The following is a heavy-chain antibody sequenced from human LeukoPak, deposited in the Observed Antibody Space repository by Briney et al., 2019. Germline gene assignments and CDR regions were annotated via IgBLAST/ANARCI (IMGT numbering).Heavy chain of an antibody. D-gene: IGHD5-18*01. Sequence: AAVKVSCKASGYTFTSYGISWVRQAPGQGLEWMGWISAYNGNTNSAQKVQGRVTLTTDTSTSTAYMELRSLRSDDTAVYYCARQVDTSMALPDYWGQGALVSVSS. CDR3: ARQVDTSMALPDY. CDR2: ISAYNGNT. V-gene: IGHV1-18*01. CDR1: GYTFTSYG. J-gene: IGHJ4*02.